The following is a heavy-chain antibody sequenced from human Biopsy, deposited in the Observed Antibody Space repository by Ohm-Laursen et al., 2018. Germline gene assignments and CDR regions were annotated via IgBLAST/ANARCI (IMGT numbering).Heavy chain of an antibody. Sequence: GTLSLTCTVSGDSISSYYWSWIRQPPGKGLQWIGYVYYTGSTDYNPSLQSRVTISVDTSKNHLSLRLRSVTPADTAIYYCARDRGYYSDRTVPGYFDLWGRGTLVTVPS. V-gene: IGHV4-59*01. CDR2: VYYTGST. J-gene: IGHJ2*01. CDR3: ARDRGYYSDRTVPGYFDL. CDR1: GDSISSYY. D-gene: IGHD3-22*01.